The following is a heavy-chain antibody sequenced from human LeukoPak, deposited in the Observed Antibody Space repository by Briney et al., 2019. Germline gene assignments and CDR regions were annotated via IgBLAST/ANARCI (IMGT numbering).Heavy chain of an antibody. CDR1: GFTFSSYA. CDR2: ISYDGSNK. CDR3: ARDAFITGFDP. D-gene: IGHD3-22*01. V-gene: IGHV3-30-3*01. J-gene: IGHJ5*02. Sequence: GGSLRLSCAASGFTFSSYAMHWVRQAPGKGLEWVAVISYDGSNKYYADSVKGRFTISRDNSKNTLHLQMNSLRAEDTAVYYCARDAFITGFDPWGQGTLVTVSS.